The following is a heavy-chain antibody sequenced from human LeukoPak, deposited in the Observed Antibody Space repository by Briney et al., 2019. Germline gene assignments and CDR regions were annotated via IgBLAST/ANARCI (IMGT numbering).Heavy chain of an antibody. CDR3: TIVGLDYYDTSGYPS. V-gene: IGHV1-69-2*01. J-gene: IGHJ5*02. D-gene: IGHD3-22*01. Sequence: GATVKISCKASGYSFTDYFLHWVQQAPGKGLEWMGRVDPEDGETIYAEKFQGRVAITADTSRDTAYMELSSLRSEDTAAYYCTIVGLDYYDTSGYPSWGQGTLVTVSS. CDR2: VDPEDGET. CDR1: GYSFTDYF.